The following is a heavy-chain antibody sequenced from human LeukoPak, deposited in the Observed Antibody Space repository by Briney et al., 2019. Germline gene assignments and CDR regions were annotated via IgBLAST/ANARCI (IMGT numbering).Heavy chain of an antibody. CDR1: GGSFSGYY. Sequence: SETLSLTCAVYGGSFSGYYWSWIRQPPGKGLKWIGEINHSGSTNYNPSLKSRVTISLDTSKNQFSLKLSSVTAADTAVYYCATRNEVEMATTPNWFDPWGQGTLVTVSS. CDR2: INHSGST. V-gene: IGHV4-34*01. CDR3: ATRNEVEMATTPNWFDP. J-gene: IGHJ5*02. D-gene: IGHD5-24*01.